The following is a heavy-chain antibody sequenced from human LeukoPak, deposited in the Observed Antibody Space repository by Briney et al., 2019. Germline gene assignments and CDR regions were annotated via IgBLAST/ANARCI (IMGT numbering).Heavy chain of an antibody. D-gene: IGHD3-10*01. CDR2: IYSGGST. CDR1: GFTVSSNY. V-gene: IGHV3-53*01. Sequence: GGSLRLSCAASGFTVSSNYMSWVRQAPGKGLEWVSVIYSGGSTYYADSVKGRFTISRDNSKNTLYLQMNSLRPEDTAVYYCHKYDSAGTDYWGQGTLVTVSS. CDR3: HKYDSAGTDY. J-gene: IGHJ4*02.